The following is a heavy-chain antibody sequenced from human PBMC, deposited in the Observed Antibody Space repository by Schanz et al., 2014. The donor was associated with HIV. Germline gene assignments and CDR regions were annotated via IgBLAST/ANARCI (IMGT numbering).Heavy chain of an antibody. V-gene: IGHV3-23*04. D-gene: IGHD1-26*01. J-gene: IGHJ4*02. Sequence: EVLLVESGGGFVQPGGSLRLSCATSGFPFAAYAMTWVRQAPGKGLEWVSAIDGVGDNTYYADSVKGRFTISRDNSKSTVYLRMSGLRAEDTAVYYCANQRYSGTYRPFDYWGRGTLVTVSS. CDR1: GFPFAAYA. CDR3: ANQRYSGTYRPFDY. CDR2: IDGVGDNT.